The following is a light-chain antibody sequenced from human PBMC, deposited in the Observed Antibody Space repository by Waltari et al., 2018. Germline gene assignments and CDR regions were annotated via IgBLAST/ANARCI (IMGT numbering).Light chain of an antibody. CDR3: MQALQTPYS. CDR2: RVS. J-gene: IGKJ2*03. Sequence: DIVMTQTPLSLPVNPGEPASISCRSSQSLLHSNGNTYLYWYLQKAGQPPRLLIYRVSNRFSGVPDRFSGSGSGTDFTLKISRVEAEDVGVYYCMQALQTPYSFGQGTKVEIK. V-gene: IGKV2-29*02. CDR1: QSLLHSNGNTY.